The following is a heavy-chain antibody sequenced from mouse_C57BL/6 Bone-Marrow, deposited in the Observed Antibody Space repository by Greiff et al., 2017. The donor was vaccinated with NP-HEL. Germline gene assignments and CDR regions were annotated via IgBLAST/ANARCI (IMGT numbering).Heavy chain of an antibody. CDR1: GYTFTSYW. CDR2: IDPSDSYT. Sequence: VQLKQPGAELVRPGTSVKLSCKASGYTFTSYWMHWVKQRPGQGLEWIGVIDPSDSYTNYNQKFKGKATLTVDTSSSTAYMQLSSLTSEDSAVYYCAGPHVWGTGTTVTVSS. J-gene: IGHJ1*03. CDR3: AGPHV. V-gene: IGHV1-59*01.